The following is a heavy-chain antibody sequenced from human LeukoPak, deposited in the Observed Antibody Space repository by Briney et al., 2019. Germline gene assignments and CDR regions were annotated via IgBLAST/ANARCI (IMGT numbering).Heavy chain of an antibody. Sequence: GGSLRPSCAASGFTFSNYAMSWVRQAPGKGLEWVSAISGSGGSTYYADSVKGRFTISRDNSKNTLYLQMNSLRAEDTAVYYCAKGRIRPTLLIDYWGQGTLVTVSS. J-gene: IGHJ4*02. CDR1: GFTFSNYA. V-gene: IGHV3-23*01. D-gene: IGHD2-21*02. CDR3: AKGRIRPTLLIDY. CDR2: ISGSGGST.